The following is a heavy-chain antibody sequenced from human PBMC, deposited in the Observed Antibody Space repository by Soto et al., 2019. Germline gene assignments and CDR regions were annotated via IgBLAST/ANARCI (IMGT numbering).Heavy chain of an antibody. V-gene: IGHV1-18*04. Sequence: ASVKVSCKASGYNFIGYYIHWVRQAPGQGLEWMGWISAYNGNTNYAQRLQGRVTMTTDTSTSAAYMELRSLRSDDTAVYYCARDYHDTRGRAFDIWGQGTRVTVS. J-gene: IGHJ3*02. CDR1: GYNFIGYY. CDR3: ARDYHDTRGRAFDI. D-gene: IGHD3-22*01. CDR2: ISAYNGNT.